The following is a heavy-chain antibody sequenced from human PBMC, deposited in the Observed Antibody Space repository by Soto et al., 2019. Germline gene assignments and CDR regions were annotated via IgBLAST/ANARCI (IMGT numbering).Heavy chain of an antibody. CDR1: GVVIMSGGYS. CDR2: IYHSGTT. V-gene: IGHV4-30-2*01. J-gene: IGHJ5*02. Sequence: SATXSLACTVSGVVIMSGGYSYTWIRQAPGHVLEWIGYIYHSGTTFYNPSLKSRVTISVHTSKNQFSLNLNSVTAADTAVYYCDRGRKFKCFATWGKGILVNV. CDR3: DRGRKFKCFAT.